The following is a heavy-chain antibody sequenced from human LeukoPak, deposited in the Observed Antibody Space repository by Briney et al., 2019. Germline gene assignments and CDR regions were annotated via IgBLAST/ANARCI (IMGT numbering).Heavy chain of an antibody. V-gene: IGHV4-39*07. J-gene: IGHJ4*02. D-gene: IGHD6-13*01. CDR2: IYYSGST. CDR1: GGSISSSSYY. Sequence: SETLSLTCTVSGGSISSSSYYWGWIRQPPGKGLEWIGGIYYSGSTYYNPSLKSRVTISVDTSKNQFSLKLSSVTAADTAVYYCARRASGGSSYYYFDYWGQGTLVTVSS. CDR3: ARRASGGSSYYYFDY.